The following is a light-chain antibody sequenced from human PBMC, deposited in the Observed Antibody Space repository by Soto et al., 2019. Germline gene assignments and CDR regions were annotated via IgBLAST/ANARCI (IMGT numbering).Light chain of an antibody. CDR2: DAS. J-gene: IGKJ4*01. V-gene: IGKV1-33*01. CDR3: QQFENLPLT. Sequence: DIQMTQSQSSLSASVGDRVTITCQASQDISNYLNWYQHKPGKAPKLLIYDASHLETGVPSRFSGSGSGTHFTFTISSLKPEDIGTYYCQQFENLPLTFGGGTKVEIK. CDR1: QDISNY.